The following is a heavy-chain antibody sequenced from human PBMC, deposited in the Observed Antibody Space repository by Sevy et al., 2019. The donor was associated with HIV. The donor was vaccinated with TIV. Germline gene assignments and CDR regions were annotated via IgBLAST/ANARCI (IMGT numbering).Heavy chain of an antibody. D-gene: IGHD6-6*01. V-gene: IGHV3-11*01. CDR3: ARDRSIAARLGYYFDY. J-gene: IGHJ4*02. CDR1: GFTFSDYY. Sequence: GGSLRLSCAASGFTFSDYYMSWIRQAPGKGLEWVSYISSSGSTMYYADSVKGRFTISRDNAKNSLYLQMNSLRAEDTAVYYCARDRSIAARLGYYFDYWGQGTLVTVSS. CDR2: ISSSGSTM.